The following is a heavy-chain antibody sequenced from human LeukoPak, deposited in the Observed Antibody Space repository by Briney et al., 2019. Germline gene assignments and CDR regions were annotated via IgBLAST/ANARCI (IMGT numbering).Heavy chain of an antibody. CDR1: GFTLSSFW. CDR3: ASLPGGKTAALEFDL. CDR2: IKQDGRER. Sequence: GGSLRLSCAASGFTLSSFWMSWVRQTPGKGLEWVANIKQDGRERYYTISRDNARNSLYQQMNSLRAEDTAVYYCASLPGGKTAALEFDLRGRGTLVTVSS. J-gene: IGHJ2*01. V-gene: IGHV3-7*01. D-gene: IGHD6-13*01.